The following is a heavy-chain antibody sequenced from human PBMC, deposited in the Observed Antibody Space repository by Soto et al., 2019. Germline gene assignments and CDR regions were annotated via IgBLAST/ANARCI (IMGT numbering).Heavy chain of an antibody. CDR3: AGTTSLQWYYMDV. D-gene: IGHD1-7*01. Sequence: PSQTLSLTCAISGDSVSSNSAAWNWIRQSPSRGLEWLGRTYYRSRWYNDYAVSVKNRITVNPDTSKNQFSLHLNSVTPEDTAVYYGAGTTSLQWYYMDVWDKGTTVTVSS. V-gene: IGHV6-1*01. J-gene: IGHJ6*03. CDR1: GDSVSSNSAA. CDR2: TYYRSRWYN.